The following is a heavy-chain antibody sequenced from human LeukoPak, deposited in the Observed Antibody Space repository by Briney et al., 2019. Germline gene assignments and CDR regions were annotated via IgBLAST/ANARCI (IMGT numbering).Heavy chain of an antibody. V-gene: IGHV3-15*07. J-gene: IGHJ4*02. CDR2: IKSKTDGGTT. Sequence: GGSLRLSCAASGFIFNNAWMTWVRQAPGKGLEWVGRIKSKTDGGTTDYAAPVKGRFTISRDDSKNTLYLQMNSLKTEDTAVYYCTTDLYYYDSSGYYYADYWGQGTLVTVSS. CDR3: TTDLYYYDSSGYYYADY. D-gene: IGHD3-22*01. CDR1: GFIFNNAW.